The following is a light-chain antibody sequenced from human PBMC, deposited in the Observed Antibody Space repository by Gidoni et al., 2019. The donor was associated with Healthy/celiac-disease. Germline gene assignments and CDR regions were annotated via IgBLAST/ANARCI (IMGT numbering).Light chain of an antibody. Sequence: QSALTQPASVSGSPGQSITISCPGTSSDVGGYNYVSRYQPHPGKAPKLMIYDVSNRPSGVSNRFSGSKSGNTASLTISGLQAEDVADYYCRSYTSSSSPVVVGGWTTLTVL. CDR3: RSYTSSSSPVV. V-gene: IGLV2-14*03. J-gene: IGLJ2*01. CDR1: SSDVGGYNY. CDR2: DVS.